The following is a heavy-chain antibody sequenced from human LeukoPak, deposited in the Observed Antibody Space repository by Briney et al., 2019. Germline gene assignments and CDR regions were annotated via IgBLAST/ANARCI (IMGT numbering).Heavy chain of an antibody. J-gene: IGHJ4*02. D-gene: IGHD3-22*01. Sequence: GGSLRLSCAASGFTVSSNYMSWVRQAPGKGLEWVAFIRYDGSNKYYADSVKGRFTISRDNSKNTLYLQMNSLRAEDTAVYYCAKGHADSSGYYYFDSWGQGTLVTVSS. CDR3: AKGHADSSGYYYFDS. CDR1: GFTVSSNY. CDR2: IRYDGSNK. V-gene: IGHV3-30*02.